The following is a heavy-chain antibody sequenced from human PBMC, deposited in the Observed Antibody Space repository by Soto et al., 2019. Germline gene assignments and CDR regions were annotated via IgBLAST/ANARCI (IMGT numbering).Heavy chain of an antibody. CDR2: MNPNSGNT. V-gene: IGHV1-8*01. CDR3: ARVGLLWFGESVDY. Sequence: ASVKVYCKASGYTFTSYDINWVRQATGQGLEWMGWMNPNSGNTGYAQKFQGRVTMTRNTSISTAYMELSSLRSEDTAVYYCARVGLLWFGESVDYWGQGTLVTVSS. D-gene: IGHD3-10*01. J-gene: IGHJ4*02. CDR1: GYTFTSYD.